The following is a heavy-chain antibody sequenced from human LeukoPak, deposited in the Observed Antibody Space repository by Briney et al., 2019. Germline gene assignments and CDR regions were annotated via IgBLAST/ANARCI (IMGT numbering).Heavy chain of an antibody. CDR1: GFTFSSYG. V-gene: IGHV3-30*03. J-gene: IGHJ4*02. CDR3: VRDPSGSGFAFDS. CDR2: ISYDGSNK. D-gene: IGHD1-1*01. Sequence: GGSLRLSCAASGFTFSSYGMHWVRQAPGKGLEWVAVISYDGSNKHYADSVKGRFTISRDSSEDTLYLQMNSLRAEDTAVYYCVRDPSGSGFAFDSWGQGALVTVSS.